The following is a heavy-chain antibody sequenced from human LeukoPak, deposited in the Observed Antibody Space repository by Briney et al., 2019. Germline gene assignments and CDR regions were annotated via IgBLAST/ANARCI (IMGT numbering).Heavy chain of an antibody. CDR3: AGLLGGARVY. CDR1: GGSISSYY. J-gene: IGHJ4*02. D-gene: IGHD1-26*01. CDR2: IYYSGSP. Sequence: SETLSLTCTVSGGSISSYYWSWIRQPPGKGLEWIGYIYYSGSPNYNPSLKSRVTISVDTSKNQFSLKLSSVTAADTAVYYCAGLLGGARVYWGQGTLVTVSS. V-gene: IGHV4-59*01.